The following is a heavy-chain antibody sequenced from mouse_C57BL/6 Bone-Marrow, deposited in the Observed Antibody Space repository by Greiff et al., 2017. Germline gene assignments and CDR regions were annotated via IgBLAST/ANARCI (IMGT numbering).Heavy chain of an antibody. CDR3: TPYYYGTPWFAY. J-gene: IGHJ3*01. CDR2: IDPENGDN. Sequence: VQLQQSGAELVRPGASVKLSCTASGFNIKDDYMHWVKQRPEQGLEWIGWIDPENGDNEYASKFQGKATITADTSSNTAYLQLSSLTSEDTSVYYCTPYYYGTPWFAYWGQGTLVTVSA. D-gene: IGHD1-1*01. CDR1: GFNIKDDY. V-gene: IGHV14-4*01.